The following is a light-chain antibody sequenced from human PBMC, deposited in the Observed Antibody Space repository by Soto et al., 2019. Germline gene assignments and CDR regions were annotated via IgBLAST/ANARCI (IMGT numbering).Light chain of an antibody. J-gene: IGKJ5*01. CDR2: AAS. CDR1: QGIRND. Sequence: DIQMTQSPSTLSGSVGDRVTITCRASQGIRNDLGWYQQKPGKAPKLLIRAASSLQRGVPSRFSGSGSGTDFTLTISSLQPDDFATYYCQQSYSAPITFGQGTRLEIK. V-gene: IGKV1-39*01. CDR3: QQSYSAPIT.